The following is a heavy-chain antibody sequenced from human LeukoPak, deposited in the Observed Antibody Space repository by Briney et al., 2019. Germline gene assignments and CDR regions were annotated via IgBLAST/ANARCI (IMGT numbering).Heavy chain of an antibody. Sequence: PSETLSLTCSVSGDSVTSYYWSWIRPAPGKGLEWIGYVSYDGTTNYTPSLRSRVIMAVDTAKNHISLRLTSLSAADTAVYYCARLDCTGDGCYNHWGQGILVTVSS. V-gene: IGHV4-59*08. J-gene: IGHJ4*02. D-gene: IGHD2-8*02. CDR1: GDSVTSYY. CDR3: ARLDCTGDGCYNH. CDR2: VSYDGTT.